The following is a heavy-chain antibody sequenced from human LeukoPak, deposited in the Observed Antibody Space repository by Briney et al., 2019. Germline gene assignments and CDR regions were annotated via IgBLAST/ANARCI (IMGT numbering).Heavy chain of an antibody. D-gene: IGHD5-18*01. V-gene: IGHV3-11*04. J-gene: IGHJ4*02. CDR2: ISSSGSTI. CDR3: AIDPGWIQLYSFDY. Sequence: GGSLRLSCAASGFTFSDYYMSWIRQAPGKGLEWVSYISSSGSTIYYADSVKGQFTISRDNAKNSLYLQMNSLRAEDTAVYYCAIDPGWIQLYSFDYWGQGTLVTVSS. CDR1: GFTFSDYY.